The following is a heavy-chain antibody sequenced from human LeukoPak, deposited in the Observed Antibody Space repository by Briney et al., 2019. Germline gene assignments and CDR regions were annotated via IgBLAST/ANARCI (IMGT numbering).Heavy chain of an antibody. CDR2: ISGSSSYI. CDR1: GFTFSSYA. D-gene: IGHD4-23*01. Sequence: PGGSLRLSCAASGFTFSSYAMSWVRQAPGKGLEWVSAISGSSSYIYYADSVKGRFTISRDNAKNSLYLQMNSLRAEDTAVYYCASGGNSAYWGQGTLVTVSS. V-gene: IGHV3-21*01. CDR3: ASGGNSAY. J-gene: IGHJ4*02.